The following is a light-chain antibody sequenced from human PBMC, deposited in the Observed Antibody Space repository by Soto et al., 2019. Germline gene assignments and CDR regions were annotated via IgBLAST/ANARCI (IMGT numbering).Light chain of an antibody. V-gene: IGKV3-15*01. CDR1: QSVSSK. CDR2: GAS. CDR3: QQRSNWWT. Sequence: EIVMTQSPATLSVSPGEGATLSCRASQSVSSKLAWYQQKPGQAPRLLIYGASTRATGIPARFSGSGSGTEFTLIISSLQSEDSAVYYCQQRSNWWTFGQGTKVEIK. J-gene: IGKJ1*01.